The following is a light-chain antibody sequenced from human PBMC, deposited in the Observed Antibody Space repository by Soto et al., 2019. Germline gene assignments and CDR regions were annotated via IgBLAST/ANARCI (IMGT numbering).Light chain of an antibody. J-gene: IGKJ4*01. CDR1: QSVSSY. CDR2: DAS. V-gene: IGKV3-11*01. Sequence: EIVLTQSPATLSLSPGERATLSCRASQSVSSYLAWYQQKPGQAPRLLIYDASNRATGIPARFSGSGSGTDFTLTISSLEPEDFAVYYCQHYANWPLTFGGGT. CDR3: QHYANWPLT.